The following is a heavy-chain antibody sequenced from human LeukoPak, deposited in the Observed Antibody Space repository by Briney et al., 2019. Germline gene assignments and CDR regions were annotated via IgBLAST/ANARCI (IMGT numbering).Heavy chain of an antibody. CDR1: GGSLSSYY. Sequence: SETLSLTCTVSGGSLSSYYWSWIRQPPGKGLEWIGYIYYSGSTNYNPSLKSRVAISVDTSKNQFSLKLSSVTAADTAVYYCARGRADYDILTGYYPGWFDPWGQGTLVTVSS. CDR3: ARGRADYDILTGYYPGWFDP. D-gene: IGHD3-9*01. J-gene: IGHJ5*02. V-gene: IGHV4-59*01. CDR2: IYYSGST.